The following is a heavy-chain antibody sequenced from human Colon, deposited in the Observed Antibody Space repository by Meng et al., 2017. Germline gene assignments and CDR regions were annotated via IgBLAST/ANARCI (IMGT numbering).Heavy chain of an antibody. D-gene: IGHD5-12*01. Sequence: QVQTAGSGTRLGGPSDTLSLPCTLSGGSVSIPSYYWSWVRQTAAKGLEWIGYVYYTGSATYNPALKSRVTISVATSKNQFSLKLSSVTAADTAVYYCARGRYSGYLPWGQGTLVTVSS. CDR2: VYYTGSA. CDR3: ARGRYSGYLP. J-gene: IGHJ5*02. V-gene: IGHV4-61*01. CDR1: GGSVSIPSYY.